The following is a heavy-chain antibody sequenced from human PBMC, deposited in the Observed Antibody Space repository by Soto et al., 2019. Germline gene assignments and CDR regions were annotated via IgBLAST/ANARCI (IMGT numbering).Heavy chain of an antibody. Sequence: QVQLVESGGGVVQPGRSLRLSCAASGFTFYKYGMHWVRQAPGKGLEWVALISHDGSNKYYVDSVKGRFTIARDNSKNPVFLQMNSLRPADTSLYFCAKDDSNRWYNYYAMDVWGQGTTVTVSS. V-gene: IGHV3-30*18. J-gene: IGHJ6*02. CDR1: GFTFYKYG. CDR3: AKDDSNRWYNYYAMDV. CDR2: ISHDGSNK. D-gene: IGHD3-22*01.